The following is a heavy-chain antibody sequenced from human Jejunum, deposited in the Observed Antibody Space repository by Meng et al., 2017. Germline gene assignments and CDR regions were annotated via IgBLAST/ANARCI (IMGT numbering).Heavy chain of an antibody. CDR1: GFTFGDYA. D-gene: IGHD3-10*01. CDR3: AGGGASAYYTFDF. V-gene: IGHV3-49*04. Sequence: GGSLRLSCSGSGFTFGDYAISWVRQAPGKGLEWISFIRNKAYGETTEYAASVRGRFTISRDDSKNIIYLQMNSLETEDSAIYYCAGGGASAYYTFDFWGQETLVTVSS. CDR2: IRNKAYGETT. J-gene: IGHJ4*02.